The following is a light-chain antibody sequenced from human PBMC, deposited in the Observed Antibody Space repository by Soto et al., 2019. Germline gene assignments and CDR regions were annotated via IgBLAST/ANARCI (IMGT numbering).Light chain of an antibody. V-gene: IGLV2-14*01. CDR3: SSFTTSSTVV. Sequence: QSALTQPASVSGSPGQSITISCTGTSSDIGVYNYVSWYQQHPGKAPKLMIYDVSNRPSGVSNRFSGSKSGNTASLTISGLQAEDEADYYCSSFTTSSTVVFGGGTKPPS. J-gene: IGLJ2*01. CDR2: DVS. CDR1: SSDIGVYNY.